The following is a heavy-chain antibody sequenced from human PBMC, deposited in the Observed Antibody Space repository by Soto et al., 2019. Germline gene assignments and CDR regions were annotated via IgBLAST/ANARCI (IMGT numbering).Heavy chain of an antibody. Sequence: GGSLRLSCAASGFTFSSYAMSWVRQAPGKGLEWVSAISGSGGSTYYADSVKGRFTISRDNSKNTLYLQMNSLRAEDMAVYYCAKDAAAVGYYYYGMDVWGQGTTVTVSS. J-gene: IGHJ6*02. V-gene: IGHV3-23*01. CDR2: ISGSGGST. CDR1: GFTFSSYA. CDR3: AKDAAAVGYYYYGMDV. D-gene: IGHD1-26*01.